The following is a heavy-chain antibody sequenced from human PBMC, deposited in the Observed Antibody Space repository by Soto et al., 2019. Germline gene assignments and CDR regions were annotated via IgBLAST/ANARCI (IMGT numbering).Heavy chain of an antibody. J-gene: IGHJ3*02. V-gene: IGHV4-61*01. CDR2: IYYSGST. D-gene: IGHD3-22*01. CDR1: GGSVSSGSYY. Sequence: ASETLSLTCTVSGGSVSSGSYYWSWIRQPPGKGLEWIGYIYYSGSTNYNPSLKSRVTISVDTSKNQFSLKLSSVTAADTAVYYCARDLAYRSYYYDSSGLLGGDAFDIWGQGTMVTVSS. CDR3: ARDLAYRSYYYDSSGLLGGDAFDI.